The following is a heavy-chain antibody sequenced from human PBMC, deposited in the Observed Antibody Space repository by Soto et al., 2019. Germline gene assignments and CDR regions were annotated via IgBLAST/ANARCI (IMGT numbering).Heavy chain of an antibody. CDR1: GGSISSGGYS. CDR2: IYYSGST. J-gene: IGHJ3*02. V-gene: IGHV4-61*08. CDR3: ARRYGSAFDI. Sequence: SETLSLTCAVSGGSISSGGYSWSWIRQPPGKGLEWIGYIYYSGSTNYNPSLKSRVTISVDTSKNQFSLKLSSVTAAGTAVYYCARRYGSAFDIWGQGTMVTVSS. D-gene: IGHD3-10*01.